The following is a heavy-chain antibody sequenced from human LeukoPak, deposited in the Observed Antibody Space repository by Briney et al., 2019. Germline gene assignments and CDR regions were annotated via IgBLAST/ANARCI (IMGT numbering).Heavy chain of an antibody. Sequence: GESLKISCKGSGYSFTNYWIGWVRQMPGKGLEWMGIIYPGDSAGDSDTRYSPSFRGQVTISADKSISTAYYCARLGYSGSGNKPFDPWGQGTLVTVSS. CDR1: GYSFTNYW. J-gene: IGHJ5*02. D-gene: IGHD3-10*01. CDR2: IYPGDSAGDSDT. CDR3: P. V-gene: IGHV5-51*01.